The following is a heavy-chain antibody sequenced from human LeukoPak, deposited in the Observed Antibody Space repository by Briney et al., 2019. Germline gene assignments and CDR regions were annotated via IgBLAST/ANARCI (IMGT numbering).Heavy chain of an antibody. D-gene: IGHD3-10*01. CDR1: GYTFSDYY. CDR3: ARVRHYGSGTFLWAPSFDI. Sequence: ASVKVSCKASGYTFSDYYFHWVRQAPGQGLEWMGWINPNTGGTNHAQKFLGRVTMTRDTSISTVYMELSRLRSDDTAVYYCARVRHYGSGTFLWAPSFDIWGQGTTVTVSS. CDR2: INPNTGGT. J-gene: IGHJ3*02. V-gene: IGHV1-2*02.